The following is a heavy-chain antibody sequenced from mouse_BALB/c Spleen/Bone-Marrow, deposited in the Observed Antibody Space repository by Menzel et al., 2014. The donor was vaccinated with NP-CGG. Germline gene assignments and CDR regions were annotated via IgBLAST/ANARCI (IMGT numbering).Heavy chain of an antibody. D-gene: IGHD1-2*01. Sequence: QVQLQQSGPRLVRPGASVKISCKASGYSFTSYWMHWVKQRPGQGLEWIGMIDPSDSETRLNQKFKDKATLTVDKSPSTAYMQLSSPTSEDSAVYYCARDGITTATYYYAMDYWGQGTSVTVSS. V-gene: IGHV1S127*01. CDR1: GYSFTSYW. CDR2: IDPSDSET. J-gene: IGHJ4*01. CDR3: ARDGITTATYYYAMDY.